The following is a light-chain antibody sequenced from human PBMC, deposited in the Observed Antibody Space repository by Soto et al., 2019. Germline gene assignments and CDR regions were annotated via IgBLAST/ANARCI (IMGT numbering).Light chain of an antibody. CDR1: SSNIGAGYD. V-gene: IGLV1-40*01. CDR3: QSYDSSLSGPV. Sequence: QSVLTQPPSVSGAPGQRVTISCTGSSSNIGAGYDVHWYQQLPGTDPKLLIHCNINRPSGVPDRFSGSKSGTSASLAITGLQAEDEADYYCQSYDSSLSGPVFGGGTKLTVL. CDR2: CNI. J-gene: IGLJ2*01.